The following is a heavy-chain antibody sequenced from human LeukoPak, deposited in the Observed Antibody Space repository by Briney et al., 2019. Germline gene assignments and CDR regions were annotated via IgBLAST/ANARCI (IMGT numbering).Heavy chain of an antibody. CDR3: AKFLQPYGSYLDY. V-gene: IGHV3-23*01. J-gene: IGHJ4*02. CDR2: ISGSGGST. CDR1: GFTFSSYA. D-gene: IGHD4-17*01. Sequence: GGSLRLSCAASGFTFSSYAMSWVRQAPGKGLEWVPAISGSGGSTYYADSVKGRFTISRDNSKNTLYLQMNSLRAEDTAVYCCAKFLQPYGSYLDYWGQGTLVTVSS.